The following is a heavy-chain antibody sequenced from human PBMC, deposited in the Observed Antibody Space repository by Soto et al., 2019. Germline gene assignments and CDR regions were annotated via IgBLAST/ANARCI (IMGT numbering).Heavy chain of an antibody. D-gene: IGHD2-2*01. CDR2: IYYSGST. CDR1: GRSISSSGYY. J-gene: IGHJ6*02. V-gene: IGHV4-39*01. CDR3: ARLHGYCISSSCHGHYAMDV. Sequence: SETLSLTCTVAGRSISSSGYYWGWIRKPPGKGRERFGSIYYSGSTYYNPSLNSRVTVSVDTSKNQFSLKVTSVTAADTAVYYCARLHGYCISSSCHGHYAMDVWGQGTTVTVSS.